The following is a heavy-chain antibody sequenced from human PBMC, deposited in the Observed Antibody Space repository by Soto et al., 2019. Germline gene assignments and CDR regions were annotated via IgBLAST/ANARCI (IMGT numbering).Heavy chain of an antibody. D-gene: IGHD1-1*01. J-gene: IGHJ5*02. Sequence: QVQLVESGGGFVQPGGSLRLSCAASGFTFSDYSISWIRQAPGKGLEWISYSSSHYTKYADSVQGRFTVSRDNAKNSLFLQMNSLRHDDTAFYYCAREQQTGMVLGWFDTWGQGTLVTVSS. CDR1: GFTFSDYS. CDR2: SSSHYT. CDR3: AREQQTGMVLGWFDT. V-gene: IGHV3-11*06.